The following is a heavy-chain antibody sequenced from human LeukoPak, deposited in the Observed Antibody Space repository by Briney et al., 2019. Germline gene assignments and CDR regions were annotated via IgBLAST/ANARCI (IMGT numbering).Heavy chain of an antibody. CDR1: GFTFSTYG. J-gene: IGHJ4*02. Sequence: GGSLRLSCVASGFTFSTYGMHWVRQAPGKGLEWVAVLSFDGSNRHYGDSVKGRFTISRDNSKNTLYLQMSSLGTEDTAVYYCAKEGTGIHFDYWGQGTLVTVSS. V-gene: IGHV3-30*18. CDR2: LSFDGSNR. CDR3: AKEGTGIHFDY. D-gene: IGHD1-1*01.